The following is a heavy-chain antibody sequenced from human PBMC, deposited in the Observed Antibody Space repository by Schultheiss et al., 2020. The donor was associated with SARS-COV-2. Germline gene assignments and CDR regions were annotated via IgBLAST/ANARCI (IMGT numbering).Heavy chain of an antibody. J-gene: IGHJ6*02. D-gene: IGHD3-3*01. CDR1: GYSFTSYW. CDR2: IYPGDSDT. Sequence: GGSLRLSCKGSGYSFTSYWIGWVRQMPGKGLEWMGIIYPGDSDTRYSPSFQGQVTISADKSISTAYLQWSSLKASDTAIYYCARCITIFGVVTIYYYGMDVWGQGTTVTVSS. V-gene: IGHV5-51*01. CDR3: ARCITIFGVVTIYYYGMDV.